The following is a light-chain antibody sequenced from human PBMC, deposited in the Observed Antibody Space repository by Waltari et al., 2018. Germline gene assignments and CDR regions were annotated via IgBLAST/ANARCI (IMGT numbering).Light chain of an antibody. CDR3: SSYAGSNNYVV. J-gene: IGLJ2*01. CDR1: SSDIVGYNY. CDR2: EVN. V-gene: IGLV2-8*01. Sequence: QSALTQPPSASGSPGQSATTPCTPTSSDIVGYNYVSWYQQHPGKAPKLMIYEVNKRPSGIPDRFSGSKSGNTASLTVSGLQAEDEADYYCSSYAGSNNYVVFGGGTKLTVL.